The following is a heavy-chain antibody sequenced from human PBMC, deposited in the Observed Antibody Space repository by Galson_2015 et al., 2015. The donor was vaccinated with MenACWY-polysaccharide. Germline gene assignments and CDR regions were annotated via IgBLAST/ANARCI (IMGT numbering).Heavy chain of an antibody. Sequence: SLRLSCAASGFTFSRNSMNWVRQGPGKGLEWVSSISSGGSYIYYADSVKGRFTTSRDNAKNSVYLQMNSLRAEDTAVYYCTRGLPDGSGSYDYWGQGTLVTVSS. J-gene: IGHJ4*02. CDR3: TRGLPDGSGSYDY. CDR2: ISSGGSYI. CDR1: GFTFSRNS. V-gene: IGHV3-21*01. D-gene: IGHD3-10*01.